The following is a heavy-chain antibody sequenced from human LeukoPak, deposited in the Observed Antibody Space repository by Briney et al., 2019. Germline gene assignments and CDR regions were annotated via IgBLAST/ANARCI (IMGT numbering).Heavy chain of an antibody. Sequence: QSGGSLRLSCAASGFTVSTYAMSWVRQAPGKGLEWVSGINRSGGRTYNADSVKGRFTISSDDSKNMLYLQMNNLGAEDTAVYYCAKDYHSSGTYHDYWGQGTLVTVSS. CDR1: GFTVSTYA. J-gene: IGHJ4*02. V-gene: IGHV3-23*01. CDR3: AKDYHSSGTYHDY. D-gene: IGHD3-10*01. CDR2: INRSGGRT.